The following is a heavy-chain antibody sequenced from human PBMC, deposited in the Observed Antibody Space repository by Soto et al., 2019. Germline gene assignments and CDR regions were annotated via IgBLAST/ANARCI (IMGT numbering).Heavy chain of an antibody. Sequence: PGGSLRLSCAASGFTFSSYAMSWVRQAPGKGLEWVSAISGSGGSTYYADSVKGRFTISRDNSKNTLYLQMNSLRAEDTAVYYCAKARKPPKHIVVVTAYYYYYGMDVWGQGTTVTVSS. J-gene: IGHJ6*02. CDR2: ISGSGGST. V-gene: IGHV3-23*01. D-gene: IGHD2-21*02. CDR1: GFTFSSYA. CDR3: AKARKPPKHIVVVTAYYYYYGMDV.